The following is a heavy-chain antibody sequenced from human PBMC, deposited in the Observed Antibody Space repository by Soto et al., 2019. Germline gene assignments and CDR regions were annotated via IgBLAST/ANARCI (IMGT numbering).Heavy chain of an antibody. J-gene: IGHJ4*02. CDR1: GFAFTDYY. CDR2: ISVGGRTI. D-gene: IGHD1-20*01. V-gene: IGHV3-11*01. Sequence: QVQLVESGGGLVKPGESLRLSCVASGFAFTDYYMTWIRQAPGKGLEWVSYISVGGRTIYYAESVRGRFTVSRDNAKIAALLQMKSLRAEDTAVYYCARGTPVTGTENTDYFDHWGQGTLVTVPS. CDR3: ARGTPVTGTENTDYFDH.